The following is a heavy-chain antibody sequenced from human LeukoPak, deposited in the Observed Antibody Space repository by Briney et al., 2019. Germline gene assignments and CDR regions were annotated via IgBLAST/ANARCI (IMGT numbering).Heavy chain of an antibody. CDR3: AKNGGWTFDY. D-gene: IGHD6-19*01. CDR1: GFRFTNYW. Sequence: QPGGSLRLPCAASGFRFTNYWMTWVRPAPGKGLEWVAIIKSDGSDKYYVDSVKGRFTISRDNAKNSLYLQMNSLRAEDTAFYYCAKNGGWTFDYWGQGSLVTVPS. V-gene: IGHV3-7*03. J-gene: IGHJ4*02. CDR2: IKSDGSDK.